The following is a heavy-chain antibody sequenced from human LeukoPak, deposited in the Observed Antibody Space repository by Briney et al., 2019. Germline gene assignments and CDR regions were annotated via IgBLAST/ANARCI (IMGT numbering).Heavy chain of an antibody. CDR1: GGSFSGFY. CDR2: ISPSGGT. CDR3: ARSGRTYYDFWSGYYPQYYFDY. D-gene: IGHD3-3*01. J-gene: IGHJ4*02. V-gene: IGHV4-34*01. Sequence: SETLSLTCAVDGGSFSGFYWSWIRQPPGKGLEWIGQISPSGGTIYNPSLESRVTISVDTSKRQLSLKMNSVTAADTAVYYCARSGRTYYDFWSGYYPQYYFDYWGQGTLVTVSS.